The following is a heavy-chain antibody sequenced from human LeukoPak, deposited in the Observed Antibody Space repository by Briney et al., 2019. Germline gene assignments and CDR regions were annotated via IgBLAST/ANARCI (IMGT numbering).Heavy chain of an antibody. CDR2: ISNDGNNK. V-gene: IGHV3-30*03. J-gene: IGHJ4*02. Sequence: PGGSLRLSCAASGFPFSSYGMHWVRQAPGKGLEWVAAISNDGNNKFYADSVKGRFTISRDNPKNTMNLQMNSLRAEDTAVYYCARARPSMWIDYWGQGTLVTVSS. D-gene: IGHD5-12*01. CDR3: ARARPSMWIDY. CDR1: GFPFSSYG.